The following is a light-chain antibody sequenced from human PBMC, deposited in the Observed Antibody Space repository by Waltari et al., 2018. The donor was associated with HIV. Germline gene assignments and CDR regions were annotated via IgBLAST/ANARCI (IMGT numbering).Light chain of an antibody. V-gene: IGKV1-5*03. CDR3: QQYNSYPWT. J-gene: IGKJ1*01. CDR1: QSVTKY. CDR2: RAS. Sequence: DIQMAQSPSTLSASLGASVTITCRASQSVTKYLAWYQQKPGKAPSLLIYRASTLETGVPSRFSGSGSGTEFTLIISSLQPDDFATYYCQQYNSYPWTFGQGTRVEIK.